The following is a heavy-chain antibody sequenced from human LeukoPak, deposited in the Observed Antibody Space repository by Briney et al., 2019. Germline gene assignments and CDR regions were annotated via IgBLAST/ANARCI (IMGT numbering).Heavy chain of an antibody. Sequence: GGSLRLSCAASGFTFSTYTMNWARQAPGKGLEWVAEISYDGGNTYYADSVKGRFTISRDNAKNSLYLQMNSLRAEDTAVYYCARGGVYWGQGTLVTVSS. CDR3: ARGGVY. CDR2: ISYDGGNT. D-gene: IGHD3-10*01. V-gene: IGHV3-30-3*01. J-gene: IGHJ4*02. CDR1: GFTFSTYT.